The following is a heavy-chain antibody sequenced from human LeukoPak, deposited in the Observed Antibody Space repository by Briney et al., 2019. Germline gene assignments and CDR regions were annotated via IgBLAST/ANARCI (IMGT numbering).Heavy chain of an antibody. Sequence: GGSLRLSCAASGFTFSSYSMNWVRQAPGKGLEWVSYISSSSTIYYADSVKGRFTISRDNAKNSLYLQMNSLRAEDTAVYYCTRERAIVVVPAAREDYYYYGMDVWGQGTTVTVSS. CDR3: TRERAIVVVPAAREDYYYYGMDV. D-gene: IGHD2-2*01. CDR2: ISSSSTI. J-gene: IGHJ6*02. CDR1: GFTFSSYS. V-gene: IGHV3-48*04.